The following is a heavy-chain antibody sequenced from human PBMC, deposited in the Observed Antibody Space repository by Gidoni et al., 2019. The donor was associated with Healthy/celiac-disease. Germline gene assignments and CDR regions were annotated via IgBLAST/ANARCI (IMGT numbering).Heavy chain of an antibody. CDR3: TTDGDYDPFDY. Sequence: EVQLVESGGGLVKPGGSLRLSCAASGCTFSNAWMSWVRRAPGKGLEWVVRIKSKTDGGTTDYAAPVKGRFTISRDDSKNTLYLQMNSLKTEDTAVYYCTTDGDYDPFDYWGQGTLVTVSS. V-gene: IGHV3-15*01. J-gene: IGHJ4*02. CDR2: IKSKTDGGTT. CDR1: GCTFSNAW. D-gene: IGHD4-17*01.